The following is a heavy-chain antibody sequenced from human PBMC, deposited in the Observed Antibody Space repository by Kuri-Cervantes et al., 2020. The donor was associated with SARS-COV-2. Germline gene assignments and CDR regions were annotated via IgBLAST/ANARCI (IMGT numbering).Heavy chain of an antibody. CDR1: GYTLTELS. CDR3: ARSEYSSATGAFDI. J-gene: IGHJ3*02. CDR2: FDPEDGET. Sequence: ASVKVSCKVSGYTLTELSMHWVRQAPGKGLEWMGGFDPEDGETIYAQKFQDRVTITRDRSMSTAYMELSSLRSEDTAMYYCARSEYSSATGAFDIWGQGTMVTVSS. V-gene: IGHV1-24*01. D-gene: IGHD6-6*01.